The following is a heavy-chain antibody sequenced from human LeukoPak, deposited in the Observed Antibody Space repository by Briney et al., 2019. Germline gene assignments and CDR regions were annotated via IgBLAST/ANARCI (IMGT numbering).Heavy chain of an antibody. D-gene: IGHD3-22*01. CDR3: VSEYYYDSSGYLNWFDP. Sequence: SETLSLTCTVSGGSISSSSYYWGWIRQPPGKGLEWIGSIYYSGSTYYNPSLKSRVTISVDTSKNQFSLKLSSVTAADTAVYYCVSEYYYDSSGYLNWFDPWGQGTLVTVSS. J-gene: IGHJ5*02. V-gene: IGHV4-39*01. CDR2: IYYSGST. CDR1: GGSISSSSYY.